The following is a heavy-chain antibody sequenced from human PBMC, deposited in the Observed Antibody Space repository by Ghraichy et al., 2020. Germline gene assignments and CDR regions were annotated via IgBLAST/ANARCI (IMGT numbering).Heavy chain of an antibody. CDR2: ITASGGVT. Sequence: LSLTCATSGFSFSDYALTWVRQPPGKGLDWVSTITASGGVTYFAYSVRGRFTISSANSRTPLFLQMYSLRVEDSAFYYCVQEEPCSLGNCYLDGGTDWGQGTL. D-gene: IGHD2-15*01. CDR3: VQEEPCSLGNCYLDGGTD. CDR1: GFSFSDYA. V-gene: IGHV3-23*01. J-gene: IGHJ4*02.